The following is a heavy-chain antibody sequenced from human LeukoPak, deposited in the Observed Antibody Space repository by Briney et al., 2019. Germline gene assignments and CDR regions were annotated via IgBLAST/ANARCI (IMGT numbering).Heavy chain of an antibody. Sequence: SETLSLTCTVSGDSISSTNYYWGWIRQPPGRGLEWIGSIYYTGSTYYNPSLKSRVTISVDTPKNQLSLKLSSVTAADTAVYYCARQSFKGSGTYLFDYWGQGTLVTVSS. J-gene: IGHJ4*02. CDR2: IYYTGST. V-gene: IGHV4-39*01. CDR1: GDSISSTNYY. D-gene: IGHD3-10*01. CDR3: ARQSFKGSGTYLFDY.